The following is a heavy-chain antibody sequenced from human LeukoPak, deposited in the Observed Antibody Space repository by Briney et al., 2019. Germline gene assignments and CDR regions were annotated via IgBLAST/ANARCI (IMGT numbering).Heavy chain of an antibody. CDR2: IIPIFGTA. V-gene: IGHV1-69*01. Sequence: GSSVKVSCKASGGTFSSYAIGWVRQAPGQGLEWMGGIIPIFGTAKYAQKFQGRVTITADESTSTAYMELSSLRSDDTAVYYCARGKRVTMIRGIITNFDYWGQGTLVTVSS. CDR3: ARGKRVTMIRGIITNFDY. J-gene: IGHJ4*02. D-gene: IGHD3-10*01. CDR1: GGTFSSYA.